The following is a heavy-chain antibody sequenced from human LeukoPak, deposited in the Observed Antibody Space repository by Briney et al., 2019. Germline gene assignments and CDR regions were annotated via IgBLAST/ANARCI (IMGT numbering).Heavy chain of an antibody. CDR3: ARGMTTDAFDI. CDR2: IYYSGST. J-gene: IGHJ3*02. Sequence: PSETLSLTCTVTGGSISSYYWSWIRQPPGKGLEWIGYIYYSGSTNYNPSLKSRVTISVDTSKNQFSLKLSSVTAADTAVYYCARGMTTDAFDIWGQGTMVTVSS. V-gene: IGHV4-59*01. D-gene: IGHD4-17*01. CDR1: GGSISSYY.